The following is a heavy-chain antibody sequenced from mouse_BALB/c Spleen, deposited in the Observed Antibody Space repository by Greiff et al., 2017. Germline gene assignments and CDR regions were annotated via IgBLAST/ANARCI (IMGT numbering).Heavy chain of an antibody. J-gene: IGHJ4*01. V-gene: IGHV1S81*02. D-gene: IGHD2-3*01. CDR1: GYTFTSYW. CDR3: ARSYDGPMDY. Sequence: VQLQQPGAELVKPGASVKLSCKASGYTFTSYWMHWVKQRPGQGLEWIGEINPSNGRTNYNEKFKSKATLTVDKSSSTAYMQLSSLTSEDSAVYYCARSYDGPMDYWGQGTSVTVSS. CDR2: INPSNGRT.